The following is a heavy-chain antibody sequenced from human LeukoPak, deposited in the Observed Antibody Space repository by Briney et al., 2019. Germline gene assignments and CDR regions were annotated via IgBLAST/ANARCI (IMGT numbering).Heavy chain of an antibody. V-gene: IGHV3-30*04. Sequence: GGSLRLSCAASGFKFSAYGMHWVRQAPGKGLEWVSVISFDGSNIKYAASVKGRFSISRDNLKNTLYLQMDTLRSEDTAVYYCATRDISRFDYWGQGTLVTVS. CDR1: GFKFSAYG. CDR3: ATRDISRFDY. J-gene: IGHJ4*02. D-gene: IGHD2-21*02. CDR2: ISFDGSNI.